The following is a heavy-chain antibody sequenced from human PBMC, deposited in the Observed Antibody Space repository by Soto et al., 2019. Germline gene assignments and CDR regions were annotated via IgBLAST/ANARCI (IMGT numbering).Heavy chain of an antibody. D-gene: IGHD2-21*01. V-gene: IGHV3-15*01. J-gene: IGHJ4*02. CDR2: IKSKTDGGTT. CDR3: TATMGDGLGY. CDR1: GFTFSNAW. Sequence: EVQLVESGGGLVKPGGSLRLPFAASGFTFSNAWMSWVRQAPGKGLEWVGRIKSKTDGGTTDYAAPVKGRFTISRDDSKNTLYLQMNSLKAEDTAVYYCTATMGDGLGYWGQGTLVTVSS.